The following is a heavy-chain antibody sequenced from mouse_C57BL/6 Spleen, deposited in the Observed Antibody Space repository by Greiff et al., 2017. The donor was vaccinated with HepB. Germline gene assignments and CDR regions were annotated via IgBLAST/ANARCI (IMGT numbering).Heavy chain of an antibody. Sequence: VQLQQSGPELVKPGASVKISCKASGYSFTDYNMNWVKQSNGQSLEWIGVINPNYGTTSYNQKFKGKATLTVDQSSSTAYMQLDSLTSEDSAVYHCAREGYDGYYLFAYWGQGTLVTVSA. D-gene: IGHD2-3*01. J-gene: IGHJ3*01. CDR2: INPNYGTT. CDR1: GYSFTDYN. CDR3: AREGYDGYYLFAY. V-gene: IGHV1-39*01.